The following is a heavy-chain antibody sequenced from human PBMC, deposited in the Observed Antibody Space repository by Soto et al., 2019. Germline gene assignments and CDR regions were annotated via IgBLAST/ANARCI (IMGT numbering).Heavy chain of an antibody. CDR1: GGSIRTSEVD. V-gene: IGHV4-39*01. J-gene: IGHJ4*02. D-gene: IGHD6-6*01. Sequence: GTLYLTCTVSGGSIRTSEVDRGWVRQPPGKALDWVGNIYYSGTTYYNPPLKSRVTISVDTSKNQFSLKLNSVPAADTAVYYCATFVAPASRHTDFAFWGPGTLV. CDR3: ATFVAPASRHTDFAF. CDR2: IYYSGTT.